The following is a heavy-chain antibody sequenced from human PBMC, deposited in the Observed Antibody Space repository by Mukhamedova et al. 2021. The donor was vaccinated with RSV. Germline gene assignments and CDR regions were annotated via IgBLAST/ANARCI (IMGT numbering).Heavy chain of an antibody. D-gene: IGHD6-25*01. Sequence: GIIYPGDSDARYSPSFQGQVTISADKSISTAYLQWSSLKASDTAMYYCARHTRLPRPPYHYYGMDAWGQGTTVTGSS. J-gene: IGHJ6*02. CDR2: IYPGDSDA. V-gene: IGHV5-51*01. CDR3: ARHTRLPRPPYHYYGMDA.